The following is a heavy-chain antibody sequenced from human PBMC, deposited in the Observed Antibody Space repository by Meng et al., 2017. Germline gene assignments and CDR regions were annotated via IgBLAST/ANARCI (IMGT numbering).Heavy chain of an antibody. J-gene: IGHJ4*02. CDR3: ARGQPQPKNYYDSSGYSDY. D-gene: IGHD3-22*01. CDR1: GGSFSGYY. CDR2: INHSGST. Sequence: QVQLQHWGAGLLKPSETLSLTCAVYGGSFSGYYWSWIRQPPGKGLEWIGEINHSGSTNYNPSLKSRVTISVDTSKNQFSLKLSSVTAADTAVYYCARGQPQPKNYYDSSGYSDYWGQGTLVTVSS. V-gene: IGHV4-34*01.